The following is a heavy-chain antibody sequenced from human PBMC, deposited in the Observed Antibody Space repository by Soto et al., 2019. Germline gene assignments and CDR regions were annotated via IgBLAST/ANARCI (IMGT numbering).Heavy chain of an antibody. V-gene: IGHV4-34*01. D-gene: IGHD2-15*01. Sequence: QVPLQQWGAGLLKPSETLSLTCAVYGGSFSGYYWSWIRQPPGKGLEWIGEINHSGSTNYNPSLKSRVTISVDTSKNQFSLKLSSVTAADTAVYYCARGSGGSCYSYYYYGMDVWGQGTTVTVSS. CDR3: ARGSGGSCYSYYYYGMDV. CDR2: INHSGST. J-gene: IGHJ6*02. CDR1: GGSFSGYY.